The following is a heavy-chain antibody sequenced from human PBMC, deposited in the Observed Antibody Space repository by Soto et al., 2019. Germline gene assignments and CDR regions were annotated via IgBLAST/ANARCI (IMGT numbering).Heavy chain of an antibody. CDR2: IYYSGST. J-gene: IGHJ2*01. CDR1: GGSISSGGYY. CDR3: ARVGAVAGTQYFDL. V-gene: IGHV4-31*03. Sequence: QVQLQESGPGRVKPSQTLSLTCTVSGGSISSGGYYWSWIRQHPGKGLEWIGYIYYSGSTYYNPSLKSRVTISVDTSKNQFSLKLSSVTAAHTAVYYCARVGAVAGTQYFDLWGRGTLVTVSS. D-gene: IGHD6-19*01.